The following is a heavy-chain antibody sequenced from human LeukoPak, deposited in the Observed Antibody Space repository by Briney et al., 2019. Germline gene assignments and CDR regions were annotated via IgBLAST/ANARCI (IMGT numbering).Heavy chain of an antibody. D-gene: IGHD5-12*01. J-gene: IGHJ4*02. V-gene: IGHV3-9*01. CDR2: ISWNSDNI. Sequence: GGSLRLSCAVSGFSFDDYVMHWVRQVPGKGLEWVSGISWNSDNIGYADSVKGRFTTSRDNAKNSLYLQMNSLRADGTALYYCAINGGGDSGYGNFDYWGQGTLVTVSS. CDR3: AINGGGDSGYGNFDY. CDR1: GFSFDDYV.